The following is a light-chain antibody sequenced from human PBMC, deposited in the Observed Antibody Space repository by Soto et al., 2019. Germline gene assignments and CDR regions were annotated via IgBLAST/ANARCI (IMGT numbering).Light chain of an antibody. J-gene: IGKJ1*01. Sequence: DINITQSPSTLSAPVGDTVRVTCRASQSVSGWLAWYQQKPGEAPKLLIYDASALPRGVPSRFSGSGSGTKFTLTIASLQPDDFATYYCQQYETFSGTFGPGTKVDIK. CDR1: QSVSGW. CDR3: QQYETFSGT. V-gene: IGKV1-5*01. CDR2: DAS.